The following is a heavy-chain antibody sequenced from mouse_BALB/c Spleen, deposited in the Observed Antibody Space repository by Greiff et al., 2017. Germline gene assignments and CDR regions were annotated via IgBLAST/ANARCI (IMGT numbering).Heavy chain of an antibody. Sequence: DVKLVESGGGLVKPGGSLKLSCAASGFTFSSYAMSWVRQSPEKRLEWVAEISSGGSYTYYPDTVTGRFTISRDNAKNTLYLEMSSLRSEDTAMYYCARLYYYGSTHYYAMDYWGQGTSVTVSS. CDR1: GFTFSSYA. CDR3: ARLYYYGSTHYYAMDY. D-gene: IGHD1-1*01. J-gene: IGHJ4*01. V-gene: IGHV5-9-4*01. CDR2: ISSGGSYT.